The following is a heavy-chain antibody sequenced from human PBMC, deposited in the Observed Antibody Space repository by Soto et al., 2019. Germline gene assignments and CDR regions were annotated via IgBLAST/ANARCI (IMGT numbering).Heavy chain of an antibody. CDR2: ISSSSSSI. D-gene: IGHD2-2*01. CDR3: TGYCSSTSCHPLY. Sequence: GGSLRLSCAASGFTFSSYAMSWVRQAPGKGLEWVSYISSSSSSIYYADSVKGRFTISRDNAKKSLYLQMNSLRAEDTAVYYCTGYCSSTSCHPLYWGQGTLVTVSS. CDR1: GFTFSSYA. V-gene: IGHV3-48*01. J-gene: IGHJ4*02.